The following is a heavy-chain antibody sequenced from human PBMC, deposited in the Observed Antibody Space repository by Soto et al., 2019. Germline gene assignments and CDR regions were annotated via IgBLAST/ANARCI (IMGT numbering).Heavy chain of an antibody. D-gene: IGHD1-1*01. J-gene: IGHJ4*02. V-gene: IGHV3-7*05. CDR3: ARDGPLLPYARNPHDY. CDR1: GFSFSSYR. CDR2: INQDGGEN. Sequence: GGSLRLSCAASGFSFSSYRMNWVRQAPGKGLEWVASINQDGGENRYVDTVKGRFTISRDNAKNSLYLQMSSLRVEDTAVYYCARDGPLLPYARNPHDYWGQGTLVTVSS.